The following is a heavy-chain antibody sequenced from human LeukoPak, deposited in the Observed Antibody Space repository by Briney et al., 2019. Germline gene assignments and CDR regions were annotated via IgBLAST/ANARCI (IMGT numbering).Heavy chain of an antibody. CDR1: GFPFHNYW. D-gene: IGHD1/OR15-1a*01. J-gene: IGHJ6*02. Sequence: GGSLRLSCVASGFPFHNYWMTWVRQAPGKGLEWVANIKQDAVEEFYVDSVKGRFTISRDNAKNSLYLQMNSLRAEDTAVYYCGRIAINANNGMDVWGQGTTVTVSS. CDR3: GRIAINANNGMDV. V-gene: IGHV3-7*01. CDR2: IKQDAVEE.